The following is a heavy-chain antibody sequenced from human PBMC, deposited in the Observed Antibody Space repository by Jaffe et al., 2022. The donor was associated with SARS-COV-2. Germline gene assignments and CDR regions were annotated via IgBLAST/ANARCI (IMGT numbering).Heavy chain of an antibody. Sequence: EVQLVESGGGLVQPGGSLRLSCAASGFTFSSYEMNWVRQAPGKGLEWVSYISSSGSTIYYADSVKGRFTISRDNAKNSLYLQMNSLRAEDTAVYYCARETQYGMDVWGQGTTVTVSS. J-gene: IGHJ6*02. CDR1: GFTFSSYE. V-gene: IGHV3-48*03. CDR3: ARETQYGMDV. CDR2: ISSSGSTI.